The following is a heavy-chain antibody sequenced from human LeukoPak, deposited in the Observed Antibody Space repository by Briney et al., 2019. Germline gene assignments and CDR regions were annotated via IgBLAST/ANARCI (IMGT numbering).Heavy chain of an antibody. J-gene: IGHJ4*02. D-gene: IGHD3-22*01. CDR3: ARRPSYYDSSEVDY. CDR1: GFTFSSYA. V-gene: IGHV3-30-3*01. Sequence: PGGSLRLSCAASGFTFSSYAMHWVRQAPGKGLEWVAVISYDGSNKYYADSVKGRFTISRDNAKNSLYLQMNSLRAEDTAVYYCARRPSYYDSSEVDYWGQGTLVTVSS. CDR2: ISYDGSNK.